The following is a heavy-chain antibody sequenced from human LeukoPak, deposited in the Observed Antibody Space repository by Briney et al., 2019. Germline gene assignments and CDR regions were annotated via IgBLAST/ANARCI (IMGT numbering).Heavy chain of an antibody. J-gene: IGHJ4*02. Sequence: SETLSLTCTVSGGSISSSSYYWGWIRQPPGKGLEWIGSIYYSGSTYYNPSLKSRVTISVDTSKNQFSLKLSSVTAADTAVYYCARRDYYDSSGYYRDYFDYWGRGTLVTVSS. V-gene: IGHV4-39*01. CDR3: ARRDYYDSSGYYRDYFDY. CDR1: GGSISSSSYY. CDR2: IYYSGST. D-gene: IGHD3-22*01.